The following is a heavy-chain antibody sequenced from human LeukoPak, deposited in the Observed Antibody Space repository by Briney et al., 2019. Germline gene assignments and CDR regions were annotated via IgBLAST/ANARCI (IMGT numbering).Heavy chain of an antibody. D-gene: IGHD3-10*01. CDR1: GFTFSSYW. CDR3: ARGSRWFYAFDI. J-gene: IGHJ3*02. Sequence: GGSLRLSCAASGFTFSSYWMHWVRQAPGKGLVWVSRINSDGSSTSYADSVKGRFTISRDNAKNTLYLQMNSLRAEDTAVYYCARGSRWFYAFDIWGQGTMVTVSS. V-gene: IGHV3-74*01. CDR2: INSDGSST.